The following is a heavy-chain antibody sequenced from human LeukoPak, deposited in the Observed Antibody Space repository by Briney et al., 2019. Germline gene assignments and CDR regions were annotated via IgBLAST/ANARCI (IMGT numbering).Heavy chain of an antibody. Sequence: GGALRLSCAASGFTFSSYWMHWVRQAPGKGLVWVSRINSDGSSTSYADSVKGRFTISSNNAKNTLYLQMNSLRAEDTAVYYCARLYYYGFDYWGQGTLVTVSS. D-gene: IGHD3-10*01. V-gene: IGHV3-74*01. CDR2: INSDGSST. CDR1: GFTFSSYW. J-gene: IGHJ4*02. CDR3: ARLYYYGFDY.